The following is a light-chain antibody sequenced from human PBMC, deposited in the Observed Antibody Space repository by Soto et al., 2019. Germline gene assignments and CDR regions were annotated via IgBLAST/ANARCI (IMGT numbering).Light chain of an antibody. CDR1: QSVSSN. V-gene: IGKV3-20*01. CDR3: HNYET. CDR2: GAS. J-gene: IGKJ1*01. Sequence: EILMTQSPGTLSVSPGERATLSCRSSQSVSSNLAWYQQKPGQSPRLLIYGASSRATGIQDRFSGSGSGTEFTLTISRLEPEDFTVYYCHNYETFGPGTKV.